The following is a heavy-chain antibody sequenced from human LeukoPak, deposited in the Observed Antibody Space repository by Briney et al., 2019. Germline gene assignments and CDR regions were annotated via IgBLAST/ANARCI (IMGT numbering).Heavy chain of an antibody. CDR2: INHSGST. CDR1: GGSFSGYY. J-gene: IGHJ5*02. Sequence: PSETLSLTCAVYGGSFSGYYWSWIRQPPGKGLEWIGVINHSGSTNYNPSLKSRVTISVDTSKNQFSLKLSSVTAADTAVYYCARAVGYCSSTSCLNWFDPWGQGTLVTVSS. D-gene: IGHD2-2*01. V-gene: IGHV4-34*01. CDR3: ARAVGYCSSTSCLNWFDP.